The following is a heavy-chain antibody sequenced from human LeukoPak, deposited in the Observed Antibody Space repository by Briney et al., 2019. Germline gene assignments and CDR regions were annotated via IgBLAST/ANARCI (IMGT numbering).Heavy chain of an antibody. CDR3: ATVSVDTALFDY. CDR1: GYTFTDYY. D-gene: IGHD5-18*01. CDR2: VDPEDGET. J-gene: IGHJ4*02. Sequence: ASVKVSCKASGYTFTDYYMHWVQQAPGKGLEWMGRVDPEDGETIYAEKFQGRVTITADTSTDTAHMELSSLRSEDTAVYYCATVSVDTALFDYWGQGTLVTGSS. V-gene: IGHV1-69-2*01.